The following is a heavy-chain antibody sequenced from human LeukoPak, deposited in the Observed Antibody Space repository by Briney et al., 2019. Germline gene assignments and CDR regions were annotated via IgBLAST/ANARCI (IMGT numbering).Heavy chain of an antibody. CDR2: INHSGST. Sequence: PSETLSLTCAVYGGSFSGYYWSWIRQPPGKGLEWIGEINHSGSTNYNPSLKSRVTISVDTSKNQFSLKLSSVTAADTAVYYCARDPSNSGSYYVLDYWGQGALVTVSS. CDR3: ARDPSNSGSYYVLDY. V-gene: IGHV4-34*01. CDR1: GGSFSGYY. D-gene: IGHD1-26*01. J-gene: IGHJ4*02.